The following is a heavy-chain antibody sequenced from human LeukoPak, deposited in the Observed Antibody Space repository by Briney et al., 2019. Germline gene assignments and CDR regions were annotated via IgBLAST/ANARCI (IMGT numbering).Heavy chain of an antibody. D-gene: IGHD1-26*01. J-gene: IGHJ5*02. CDR3: ARVNLRGSQYNWFDP. V-gene: IGHV1-69*08. Sequence: SVKVSCKASGGTLNSHTFSWVRQAPGQGLEWMGRITPIIDSAKYAQNFQDRVSITADKSTSTVYMELSSLRSEDTAVYFCARVNLRGSQYNWFDPWGQGTLVTVSS. CDR2: ITPIIDSA. CDR1: GGTLNSHT.